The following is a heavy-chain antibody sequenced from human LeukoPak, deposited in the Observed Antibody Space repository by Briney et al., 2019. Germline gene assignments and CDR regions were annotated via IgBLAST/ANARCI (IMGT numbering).Heavy chain of an antibody. V-gene: IGHV3-23*01. D-gene: IGHD2-2*01. J-gene: IGHJ4*02. CDR3: AKDRDFDTSSSYDS. CDR2: ISVRCGST. Sequence: PLGSLILSFAGSGCTFTSYAMSWVRQAPGKVMELVSSISVRCGSTYYADSVKGRFTISRDDSKNTLYLQMNSLRAEDTDVYLCAKDRDFDTSSSYDSWGQGALVTVS. CDR1: GCTFTSYA.